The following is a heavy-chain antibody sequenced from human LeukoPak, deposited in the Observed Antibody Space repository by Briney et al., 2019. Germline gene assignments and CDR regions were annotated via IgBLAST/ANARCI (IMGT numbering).Heavy chain of an antibody. J-gene: IGHJ4*02. D-gene: IGHD6-19*01. Sequence: SETLSLTCAVSGYSISSGYYWGWIRQPPGKGPEWITYFYHSGSTYYNPSLKSRLSISVDTSKNQFSLKLSSVTAADTAVYYCARSRLGFPNDIWGQGTLVTVSS. CDR3: ARSRLGFPNDI. CDR1: GYSISSGYY. V-gene: IGHV4-38-2*01. CDR2: FYHSGST.